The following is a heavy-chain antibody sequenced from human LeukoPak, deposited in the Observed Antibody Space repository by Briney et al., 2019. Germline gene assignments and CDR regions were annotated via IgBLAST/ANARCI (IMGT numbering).Heavy chain of an antibody. D-gene: IGHD3-10*01. CDR2: ISDDGIKK. Sequence: PWGSLRLSCAASGFTFSSYDMHWVRQAPGKGLEGAAVISDDGIKKYYAHSVKGRFTISRDNSKNTLYLQMTSLRAQDTAVYYCAKDFGSGSYTPPNWFDAWGQGTLVTVSS. CDR1: GFTFSSYD. V-gene: IGHV3-30*18. CDR3: AKDFGSGSYTPPNWFDA. J-gene: IGHJ5*02.